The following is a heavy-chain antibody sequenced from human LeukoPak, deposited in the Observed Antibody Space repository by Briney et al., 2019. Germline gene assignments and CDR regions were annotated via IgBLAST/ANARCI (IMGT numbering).Heavy chain of an antibody. CDR3: ATTYPSLRLGESLLYYYYYYMDV. J-gene: IGHJ6*03. CDR1: GYTLTELS. CDR2: FDPEDGET. V-gene: IGHV1-24*01. D-gene: IGHD3-16*01. Sequence: GASVKVSCKVSGYTLTELSMHWVRQAPGKGLEWMGGFDPEDGETIYAQKFQGRVTMTEDTSTDTAYMELSSLRSEDTAVYYCATTYPSLRLGESLLYYYYYYMDVWGKGTTVTVSS.